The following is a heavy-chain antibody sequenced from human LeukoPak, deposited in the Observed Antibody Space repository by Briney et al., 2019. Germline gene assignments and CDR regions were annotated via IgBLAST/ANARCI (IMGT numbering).Heavy chain of an antibody. CDR3: ARDVIVPYGPAPRWFDP. V-gene: IGHV3-21*01. Sequence: GGSLRLSCAASGFTFRSYSMNWVRQAPGKGLEWVSAIDPSSTYIYYADSVKGRFTISRDNAENSLYLQMSSLRVEDTAVYYCARDVIVPYGPAPRWFDPWGQGTLVTVSS. CDR1: GFTFRSYS. CDR2: IDPSSTYI. D-gene: IGHD3-10*01. J-gene: IGHJ5*02.